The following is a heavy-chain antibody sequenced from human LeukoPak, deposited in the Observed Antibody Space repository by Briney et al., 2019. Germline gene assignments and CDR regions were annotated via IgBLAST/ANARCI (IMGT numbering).Heavy chain of an antibody. CDR3: ARSGGYDSRRAFDI. Sequence: HSGGSLRLSCAASGFTFSAYAMSWVRQAPWKGLEWVSAISGSGRNTYYADSVKGRFTISRDNSKNTLYLQMHSLRAEDTAVYYCARSGGYDSRRAFDIWGQGTMVTVSS. D-gene: IGHD5-12*01. CDR2: ISGSGRNT. V-gene: IGHV3-23*01. CDR1: GFTFSAYA. J-gene: IGHJ3*02.